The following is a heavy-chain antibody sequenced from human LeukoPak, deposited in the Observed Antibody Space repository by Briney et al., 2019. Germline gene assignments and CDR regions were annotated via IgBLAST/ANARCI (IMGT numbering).Heavy chain of an antibody. D-gene: IGHD6-19*01. CDR3: GAEYSGGWYGFDS. Sequence: AGSLRLSCAISGCTFSSAWMSWVRQPPGKGLEWVGRIKSKGDGATTEYAAPVKGRFIITRDDSKNTLHMQMNSLKTEDTAVYYCGAEYSGGWYGFDSWGQGTLVTVSA. CDR1: GCTFSSAW. CDR2: IKSKGDGATT. V-gene: IGHV3-15*01. J-gene: IGHJ4*02.